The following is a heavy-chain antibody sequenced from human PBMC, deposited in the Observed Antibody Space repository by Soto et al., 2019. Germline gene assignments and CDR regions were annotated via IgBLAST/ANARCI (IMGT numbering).Heavy chain of an antibody. CDR3: ASAVANTRNGLDI. Sequence: GGSLRLSCAASGFTFSSYSMNWVRQAPGKGLEWVSSISSSSSYIYYADSVKGRFTISRDNAKNTLYLQMNSLRAEDTAVYYCASAVANTRNGLDIWGQGTMVTVSS. J-gene: IGHJ3*02. CDR1: GFTFSSYS. V-gene: IGHV3-21*01. D-gene: IGHD5-12*01. CDR2: ISSSSSYI.